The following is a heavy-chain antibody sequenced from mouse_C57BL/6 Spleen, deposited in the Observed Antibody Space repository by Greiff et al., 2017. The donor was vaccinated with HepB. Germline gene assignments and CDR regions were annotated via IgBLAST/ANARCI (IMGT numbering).Heavy chain of an antibody. Sequence: QVQLKQPGAELVKPGASVKMSCKASGYTFTSYWITWVKQRPGQGLEWIGDIYPGSGSTNYNEKFKSKATLTVDTSSSTAYMQLSSLTSEDSAVYYGAREERDDAMDYWGQGTSVTVSS. V-gene: IGHV1-55*01. CDR1: GYTFTSYW. J-gene: IGHJ4*01. CDR3: AREERDDAMDY. D-gene: IGHD3-3*01. CDR2: IYPGSGST.